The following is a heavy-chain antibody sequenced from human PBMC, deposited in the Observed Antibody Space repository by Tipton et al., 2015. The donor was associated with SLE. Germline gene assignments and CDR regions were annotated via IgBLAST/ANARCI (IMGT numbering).Heavy chain of an antibody. CDR2: IYYSGST. J-gene: IGHJ3*02. CDR3: ARVRGLVTDI. V-gene: IGHV4-59*11. CDR1: GGSISSHY. Sequence: LRLSCTVSGGSISSHYWSWIRQPPGKGLEWIGYIYYSGSTNYNPSLKSRVTISVDTSKNQFSLKLSSVTAADTAVYYCARVRGLVTDIWGQGTMVTVSS. D-gene: IGHD3-3*01.